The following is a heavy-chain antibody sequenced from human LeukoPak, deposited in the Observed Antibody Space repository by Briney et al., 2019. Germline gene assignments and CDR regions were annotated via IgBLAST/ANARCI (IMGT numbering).Heavy chain of an antibody. CDR2: MKEDGSEI. V-gene: IGHV3-7*03. J-gene: IGHJ6*03. Sequence: QAGGSLRLSCAVSGFTFSDYSMSWVRQAPGKGLEWVAKMKEDGSEIFYVDSVKGRFTISRDNSKNTLYLQMNSLRAEDTAVYYCAKVGPMTSVTRVFRSRTYYYYYMDVWGKGTTVTVSS. CDR1: GFTFSDYS. D-gene: IGHD4-17*01. CDR3: AKVGPMTSVTRVFRSRTYYYYYMDV.